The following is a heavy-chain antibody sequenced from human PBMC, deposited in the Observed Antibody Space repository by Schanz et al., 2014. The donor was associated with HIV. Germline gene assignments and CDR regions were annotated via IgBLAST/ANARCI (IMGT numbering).Heavy chain of an antibody. V-gene: IGHV1-8*02. CDR1: GGTFRSFA. Sequence: QVQLVQSGTEVKKPGSSVKVSCKPSGGTFRSFAISWVRQAPGQGLEWMGWINAYNGNTHYAQKFQGRVTMTRNTSISTAYMELSSLISEDTAVYYCARMGVTIFGGGMDVWGQGTTVTVSS. D-gene: IGHD3-3*01. J-gene: IGHJ6*02. CDR2: INAYNGNT. CDR3: ARMGVTIFGGGMDV.